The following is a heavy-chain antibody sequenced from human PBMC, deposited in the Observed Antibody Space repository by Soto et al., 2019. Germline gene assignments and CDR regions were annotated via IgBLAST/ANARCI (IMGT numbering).Heavy chain of an antibody. D-gene: IGHD2-15*01. CDR2: ISGKNGNT. J-gene: IGHJ6*02. CDR3: ARVSSSIVVVPDYGMDV. Sequence: QVQLVQSGVEVKKPGASVKVSCKASGYTFISHGISWVRQAPGQGLEWMGWISGKNGNTNYAQKLQGSVTLTTHTSRSTDNMELRSLRSDDTAVYYCARVSSSIVVVPDYGMDVWGQGTTVTVSS. CDR1: GYTFISHG. V-gene: IGHV1-18*04.